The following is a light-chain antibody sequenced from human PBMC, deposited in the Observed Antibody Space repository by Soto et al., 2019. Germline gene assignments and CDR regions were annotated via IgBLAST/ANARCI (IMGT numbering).Light chain of an antibody. J-gene: IGLJ2*01. V-gene: IGLV2-23*02. Sequence: QSALAQPASVSGSPGQSITISCTGTSSDIGRYNLVSWYQQYPGEAPKLVIYDVTKRPSGVSDRFSASKSGNTASLTISGLQAEDEADYYSCSHAGRGSVLFGGGTKVTVL. CDR3: CSHAGRGSVL. CDR2: DVT. CDR1: SSDIGRYNL.